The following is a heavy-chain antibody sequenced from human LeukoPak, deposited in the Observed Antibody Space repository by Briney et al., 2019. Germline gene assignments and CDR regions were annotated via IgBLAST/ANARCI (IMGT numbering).Heavy chain of an antibody. CDR3: AKGEANYYDSSGGYYFDY. Sequence: GGSLRLSCAASGLTVSSNYMSWDRQAPGKGLEWVSVIYSGGSTYYADSVKGRFTISRDNSKNTLYLQMNSLRAEDTAVYYCAKGEANYYDSSGGYYFDYWGQGTLVTVSS. J-gene: IGHJ4*02. CDR1: GLTVSSNY. D-gene: IGHD3-22*01. V-gene: IGHV3-53*01. CDR2: IYSGGST.